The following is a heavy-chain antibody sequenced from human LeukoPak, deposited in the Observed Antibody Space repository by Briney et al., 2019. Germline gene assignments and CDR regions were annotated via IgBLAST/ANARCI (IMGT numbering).Heavy chain of an antibody. Sequence: PGGSLRLSCAASGFTFSSYAMSWVRQAPGKGLEWVSAISGSGGSTYYADSVKGRFTISRDNSKNTLYLQMGSLRAEDTAVYYCARTVGADTPHFDYWGQGTLVTVSS. CDR1: GFTFSSYA. CDR2: ISGSGGST. J-gene: IGHJ4*02. D-gene: IGHD1-26*01. V-gene: IGHV3-23*01. CDR3: ARTVGADTPHFDY.